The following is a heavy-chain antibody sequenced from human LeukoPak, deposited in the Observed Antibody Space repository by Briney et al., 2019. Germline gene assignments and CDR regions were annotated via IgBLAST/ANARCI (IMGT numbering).Heavy chain of an antibody. J-gene: IGHJ4*02. V-gene: IGHV5-51*01. CDR3: ARPHSSYYDSSGYPSLQPYYFDY. CDR1: GYIFTSYW. CDR2: IYPGDSDT. Sequence: GASLKISCKGSGYIFTSYWIGWVRQLPGKGLEWMGIIYPGDSDTRYSPSFQGQVTISADKSISTAYLQWSSLKASDTAMYYCARPHSSYYDSSGYPSLQPYYFDYWGQGTLVTVSS. D-gene: IGHD3-22*01.